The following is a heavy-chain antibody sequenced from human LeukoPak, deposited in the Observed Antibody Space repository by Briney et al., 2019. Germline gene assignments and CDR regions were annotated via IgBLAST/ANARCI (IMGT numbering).Heavy chain of an antibody. CDR3: ARDLGGTYAHYFDY. CDR2: IYYSGST. V-gene: IGHV4-61*01. CDR1: GGSVSSRSYY. J-gene: IGHJ4*02. Sequence: SETLSLTCTVSGGSVSSRSYYWSWIRQPPGKGLEWIGYIYYSGSTNYNPSLKSRVTISVDTSKNQFPLKLSSVTAADTAVYFCARDLGGTYAHYFDYWGQGTLVTVSS. D-gene: IGHD4-17*01.